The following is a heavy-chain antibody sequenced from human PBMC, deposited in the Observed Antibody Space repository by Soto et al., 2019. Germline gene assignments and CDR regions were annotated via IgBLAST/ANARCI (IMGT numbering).Heavy chain of an antibody. V-gene: IGHV4-59*01. CDR2: IYYSGST. J-gene: IGHJ3*02. Sequence: PSETLSLTCTVSGGSISSYYWSWIRQPPGKGLEWIGYIYYSGSTNYNPSLKSRVTISVDTSKNQFSLKLSSVTAADTAVYYCARLTGGDAFDIWAKGQWSPSPQ. D-gene: IGHD7-27*01. CDR3: ARLTGGDAFDI. CDR1: GGSISSYY.